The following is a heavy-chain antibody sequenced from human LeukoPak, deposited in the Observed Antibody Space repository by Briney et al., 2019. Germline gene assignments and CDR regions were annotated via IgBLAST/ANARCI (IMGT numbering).Heavy chain of an antibody. D-gene: IGHD3-22*01. CDR2: ISGSGGST. Sequence: GGSLRLSCAASGFIFSSYAMSWVRQAPGKGLEWVSAISGSGGSTYYADSVKGRFTISRDNSKNTLYLQMNSLRAEDTAVYYCAKAGPYYYDSSGYFDYWGQGTLVTVSS. CDR3: AKAGPYYYDSSGYFDY. CDR1: GFIFSSYA. V-gene: IGHV3-23*01. J-gene: IGHJ4*02.